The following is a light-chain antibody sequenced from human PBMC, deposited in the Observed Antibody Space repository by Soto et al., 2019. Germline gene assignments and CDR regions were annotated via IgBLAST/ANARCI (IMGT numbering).Light chain of an antibody. CDR2: KDN. Sequence: SYELTQPPSVSVSPGQTASITCFGDKLGDKYVCWYQQKTGQSPVLIIYKDNKRTSRIPARVSGSNPGNTATLTISGTQAMDEADYYCQAWDSSTAVFGGGTKLTVL. V-gene: IGLV3-1*01. CDR1: KLGDKY. J-gene: IGLJ2*01. CDR3: QAWDSSTAV.